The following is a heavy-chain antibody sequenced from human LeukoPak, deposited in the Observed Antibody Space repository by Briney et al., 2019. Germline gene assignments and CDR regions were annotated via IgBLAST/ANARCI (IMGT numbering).Heavy chain of an antibody. CDR1: GFTFGIYG. V-gene: IGHV3-30*03. J-gene: IGHJ3*02. Sequence: GGSLRLSCAASGFTFGIYGMHWVRQAPGKGLECVAVISSDGNTKYYADSVKGRFTISRDNSKSTLYLQLNSLRAEDTAVFYCARDPLVKTTLGTFDIWGRGTMVTVSS. CDR2: ISSDGNTK. D-gene: IGHD1-7*01. CDR3: ARDPLVKTTLGTFDI.